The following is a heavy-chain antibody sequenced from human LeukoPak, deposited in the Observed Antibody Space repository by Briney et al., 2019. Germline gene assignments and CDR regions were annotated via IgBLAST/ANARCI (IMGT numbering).Heavy chain of an antibody. CDR1: GITFRIYA. J-gene: IGHJ3*02. V-gene: IGHV3-23*01. Sequence: PGGSLRLSCAGSGITFRIYAMTWVRQAPGKGLEWVSAISGSGSMTYYADSVKGRFTISSDKSNNTLYLQMNSLRAEDTALYYCAKTGDYFDSTDYYRPDAFDIWGQGTMVTVSS. CDR3: AKTGDYFDSTDYYRPDAFDI. D-gene: IGHD3-22*01. CDR2: ISGSGSMT.